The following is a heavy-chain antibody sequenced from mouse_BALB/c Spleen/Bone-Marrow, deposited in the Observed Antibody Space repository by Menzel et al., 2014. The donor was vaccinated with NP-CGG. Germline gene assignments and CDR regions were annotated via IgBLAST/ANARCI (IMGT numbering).Heavy chain of an antibody. Sequence: VQLQQFGAELVKPGASVKLPCKASGYTFTSYWMHWVKQRPGQGLEWIGEIDPSDSYTNYNQKFKGKATLTVDKSSSTAYMQLSSLTSEDSAVYFCARWLLRYYAMDDWGQGTSLTVSS. V-gene: IGHV1-69*02. D-gene: IGHD2-3*01. CDR3: ARWLLRYYAMDD. CDR1: GYTFTSYW. CDR2: IDPSDSYT. J-gene: IGHJ4*01.